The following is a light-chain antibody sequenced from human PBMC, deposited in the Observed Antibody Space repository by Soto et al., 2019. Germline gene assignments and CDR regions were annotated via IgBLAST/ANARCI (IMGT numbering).Light chain of an antibody. Sequence: IQVTKSPSSLSASVGDRVTITCRASLDIRNELDWYQQKPGKAPKRLIYDASTLQDWVPSRFSGDGSVTDFTLTISSLRSEDFATYFCLRHKSPPWTFGQGTKV. CDR3: LRHKSPPWT. CDR2: DAS. J-gene: IGKJ1*01. CDR1: LDIRNE. V-gene: IGKV1-17*01.